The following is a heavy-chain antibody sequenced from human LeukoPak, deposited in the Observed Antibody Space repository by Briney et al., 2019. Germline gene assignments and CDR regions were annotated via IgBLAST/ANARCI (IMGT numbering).Heavy chain of an antibody. V-gene: IGHV3-23*01. CDR3: AKPMTTPVL. CDR1: GFAVSSNS. CDR2: ISGSGGST. D-gene: IGHD4-17*01. J-gene: IGHJ4*02. Sequence: GGSLRLSCTVSGFAVSSNSMSWVRQAPGKGLEWVSAISGSGGSTYYADSVKGRFTISRDNSKNTLYLQMNSLRAEDTAVYHCAKPMTTPVLWGQGTLVTVSS.